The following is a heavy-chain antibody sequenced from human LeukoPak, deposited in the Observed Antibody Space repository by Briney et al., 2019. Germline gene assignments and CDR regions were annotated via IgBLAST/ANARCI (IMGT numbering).Heavy chain of an antibody. V-gene: IGHV3-7*01. CDR2: IKQDESER. CDR1: GFTFSNYW. D-gene: IGHD1-26*01. Sequence: GSLRLSCAASGFTFSNYWMSWVRQAPGKGLEWVANIKQDESERYYVDSVKGRFTISGDNAKNSLYLQMNSLRAEDTAVYYCARDKIVGATFLDYWGQGTLVTVSS. J-gene: IGHJ4*02. CDR3: ARDKIVGATFLDY.